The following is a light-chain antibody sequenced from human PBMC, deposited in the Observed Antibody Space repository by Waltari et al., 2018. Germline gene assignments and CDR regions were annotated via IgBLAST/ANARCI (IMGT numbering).Light chain of an antibody. V-gene: IGKV3-20*01. CDR3: QKYDSLPAT. CDR1: QSVGKY. Sequence: EVVLTQSPGTLSLSPGERATLSCRASQSVGKYLAWYQQKPGQAPRLLIYHASTRAPGIPDRFGGSGSETDFSLTISRLEPEDFAVYYCQKYDSLPATFGQGTKVEIK. J-gene: IGKJ1*01. CDR2: HAS.